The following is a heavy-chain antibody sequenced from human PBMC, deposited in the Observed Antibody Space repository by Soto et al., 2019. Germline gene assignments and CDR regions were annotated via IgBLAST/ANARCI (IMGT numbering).Heavy chain of an antibody. V-gene: IGHV3-23*01. CDR1: GFIVTNYA. CDR3: AKDSAVTTLYYMDV. J-gene: IGHJ6*03. D-gene: IGHD4-17*01. CDR2: ISGSGGST. Sequence: GGSLRLSCAASGFIVTNYAMSWVRQAPGKGLEWVSAISGSGGSTYYADSVKGRFTISRDNSENTLYLQMNSLRAEDTAVYYCAKDSAVTTLYYMDVWGKGTTVTVSS.